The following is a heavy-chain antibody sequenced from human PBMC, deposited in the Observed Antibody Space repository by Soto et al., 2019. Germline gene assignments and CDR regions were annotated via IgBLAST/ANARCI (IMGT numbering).Heavy chain of an antibody. CDR1: GYSLTIYW. Sequence: PGESLKISCKGSGYSLTIYWISWVRQMPGKGLEWMGRIDPSDSYTNYSPSFQGHVTISADKSISTAYLQWSSLKASDTAMYYCATGFMAYCGGDCYVDYWGQGTLVTVSS. CDR3: ATGFMAYCGGDCYVDY. CDR2: IDPSDSYT. D-gene: IGHD2-21*02. J-gene: IGHJ4*02. V-gene: IGHV5-10-1*01.